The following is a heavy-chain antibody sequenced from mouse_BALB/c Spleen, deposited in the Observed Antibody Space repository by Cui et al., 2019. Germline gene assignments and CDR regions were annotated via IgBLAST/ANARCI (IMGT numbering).Heavy chain of an antibody. CDR3: ARYDYYGSSYFDY. CDR2: IDPNSGGT. D-gene: IGHD1-1*01. V-gene: IGHV1-72*01. J-gene: IGHJ2*01. CDR1: GYTFTSYW. Sequence: QVLLQQPGPELVTPGASATPSGKASGYTFTSYWMHWVKQRPGRGLEWIGRIDPNSGGTKYNEKCKSKATLTVDKPSSTAYMQLSSLTSEDSAVYYCARYDYYGSSYFDYWGQGTTLTVSS.